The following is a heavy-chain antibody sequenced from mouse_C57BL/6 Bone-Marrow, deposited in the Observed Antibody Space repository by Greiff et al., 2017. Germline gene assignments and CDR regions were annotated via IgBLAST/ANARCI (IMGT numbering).Heavy chain of an antibody. J-gene: IGHJ3*01. CDR3: ARCFYYDYTWFAY. Sequence: QVQLQQSGAELARPGASVKLSCKASGYTFTSYGISWVKQRTGQGLEWIGEIYPRSGNTYYNEKFKGKATLTADKSSSTAYMELRSLTSEDSAVYFCARCFYYDYTWFAYWGQGTLVTVSA. D-gene: IGHD2-4*01. CDR1: GYTFTSYG. CDR2: IYPRSGNT. V-gene: IGHV1-81*01.